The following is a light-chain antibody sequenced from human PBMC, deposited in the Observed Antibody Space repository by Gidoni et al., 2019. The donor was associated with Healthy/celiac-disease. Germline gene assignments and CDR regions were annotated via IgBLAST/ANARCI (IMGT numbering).Light chain of an antibody. CDR2: AAS. CDR1: QGISSY. V-gene: IGKV1-8*01. Sequence: AIRMTQSPSSFTASTGDRVTITCRASQGISSYLAWYQQKPGKAPKLLIYAASTLQSGVPSRCSGSGSGTDCTLTISCLQSEDFATYYCQQYYSYPRTCGQGTKVEIK. J-gene: IGKJ1*01. CDR3: QQYYSYPRT.